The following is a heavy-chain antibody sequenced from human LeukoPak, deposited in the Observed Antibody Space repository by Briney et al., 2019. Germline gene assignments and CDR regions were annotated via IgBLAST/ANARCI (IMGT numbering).Heavy chain of an antibody. CDR1: GYTFTSYS. V-gene: IGHV1-18*01. J-gene: IGHJ4*02. Sequence: ASVKVSCKASGYTFTSYSISWVRQAPGQGLEWMGWISAYNGNTNYAQKLQGRVTMTTDTSTSTAYMELRSLRSDDTAVYYCATGIRKPYYYDSSGYYLAYFDYWGQGTLVTVSS. D-gene: IGHD3-22*01. CDR3: ATGIRKPYYYDSSGYYLAYFDY. CDR2: ISAYNGNT.